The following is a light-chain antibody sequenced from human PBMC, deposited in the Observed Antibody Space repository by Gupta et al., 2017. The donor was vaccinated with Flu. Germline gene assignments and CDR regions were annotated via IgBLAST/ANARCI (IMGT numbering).Light chain of an antibody. CDR3: QQRSNWHGIT. CDR2: DAS. J-gene: IGKJ5*01. CDR1: QGVSSY. Sequence: EIVLTQSPPTLSLSPGERATLSCRASQGVSSYLAWYQQKPGQAPRLLIYDASNRATGIPARFSGSGPGTDFTLTISSLEPEDFAVYYCQQRSNWHGITFGQGTRLEIK. V-gene: IGKV3D-11*01.